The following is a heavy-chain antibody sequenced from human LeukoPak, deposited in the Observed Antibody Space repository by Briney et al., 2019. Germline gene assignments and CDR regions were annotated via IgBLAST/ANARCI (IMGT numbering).Heavy chain of an antibody. CDR1: GFTFSNYG. D-gene: IGHD3-10*01. Sequence: GGSLRLSCAASGFTFSNYGMHWVRQAPGKGLEWVAVIWYDGSNKYYADSVKGRFSISRDNSKNTLYLQMNSLRAEDTAVYYCAGNYGPYYFDYWGQGTLVTVSS. V-gene: IGHV3-33*01. CDR2: IWYDGSNK. J-gene: IGHJ4*02. CDR3: AGNYGPYYFDY.